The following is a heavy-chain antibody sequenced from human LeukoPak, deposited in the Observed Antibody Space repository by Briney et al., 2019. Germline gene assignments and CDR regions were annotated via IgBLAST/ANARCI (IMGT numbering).Heavy chain of an antibody. CDR3: ASGRGYYYYYMDV. Sequence: PGGSLRLSCAASGFTFSSYAMSWVRQAPGKGLEWVSVIYSGGSTYYADSVKGRFTISRDNSKNTLYLQMNSLRAEDTAVYYCASGRGYYYYYMDVWGKGTTVTVSS. J-gene: IGHJ6*03. CDR2: IYSGGST. D-gene: IGHD3-10*01. CDR1: GFTFSSYA. V-gene: IGHV3-53*01.